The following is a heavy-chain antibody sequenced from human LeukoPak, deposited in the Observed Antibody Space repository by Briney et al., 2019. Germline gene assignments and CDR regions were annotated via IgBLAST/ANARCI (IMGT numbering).Heavy chain of an antibody. D-gene: IGHD1-1*01. CDR2: IHYSGST. CDR1: GGAISNTNW. V-gene: IGHV4-4*02. CDR3: ARRYLEVDY. Sequence: SETLSLTCGVPGGAISNTNWWNWVRQPPGKGLEWIGEIHYSGSTHYDPSLKSRVIISLDKSNNHFSLKLSSVTAADTAVYYCARRYLEVDYWGQGTLVTVSS. J-gene: IGHJ4*02.